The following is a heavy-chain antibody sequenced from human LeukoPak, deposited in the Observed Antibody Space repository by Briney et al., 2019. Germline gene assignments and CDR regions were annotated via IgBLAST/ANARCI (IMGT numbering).Heavy chain of an antibody. CDR1: GYTFTERG. Sequence: ASVKASCKASGYTFTERGISWMRHVPGQGLEWMGWISATSGNTYYAQTFQDRVTMTTDASTSTAYMELRDLTADDTAVYYCGKGSTGWSRDPWGQGTLVTVSS. V-gene: IGHV1-18*01. D-gene: IGHD6-19*01. J-gene: IGHJ5*02. CDR3: GKGSTGWSRDP. CDR2: ISATSGNT.